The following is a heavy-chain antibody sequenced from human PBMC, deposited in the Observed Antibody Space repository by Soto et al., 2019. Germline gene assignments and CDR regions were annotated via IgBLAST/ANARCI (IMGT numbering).Heavy chain of an antibody. Sequence: QITLKESGPTLVKPTQTLTLTCTFSGFSLSTSGVGVGWIRQPPGKALEWLALIYWDDDKRYSPSLKSRLTITKDPSKNQVVLTMTNMDPVDTATYYCAHRPTYCSGGSCKRGGFDYWGQGTLVTVSS. CDR1: GFSLSTSGVG. CDR2: IYWDDDK. V-gene: IGHV2-5*02. J-gene: IGHJ4*02. CDR3: AHRPTYCSGGSCKRGGFDY. D-gene: IGHD2-15*01.